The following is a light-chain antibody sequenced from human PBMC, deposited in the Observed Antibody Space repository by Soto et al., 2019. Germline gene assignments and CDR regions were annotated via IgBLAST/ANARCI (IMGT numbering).Light chain of an antibody. V-gene: IGKV3-20*01. J-gene: IGKJ5*01. CDR3: QQYGSSPPT. CDR1: HSLSGNY. Sequence: NVLPQSPGTLSLSPGQRATLSCMASHSLSGNYLAWYQQKPGQAPRLLIYGASSRATGIPDRFSGSGSGTDFTLTISRLEPEDFAVYYCQQYGSSPPTFGQGTRLEI. CDR2: GAS.